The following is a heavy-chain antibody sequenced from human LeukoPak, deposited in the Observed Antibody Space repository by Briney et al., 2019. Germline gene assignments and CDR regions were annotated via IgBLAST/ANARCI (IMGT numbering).Heavy chain of an antibody. CDR2: ISSGGTTL. V-gene: IGHV3-48*03. D-gene: IGHD6-19*01. CDR1: GFSFSSYE. Sequence: PGGSLRLSCAASGFSFSSYEMNWVRQAPGKGLEWVSYISSGGTTLYYADSVKGRFTISRDNVKNSLYLQMNSLSAEDTGVYYCARVKGSGWYEVDYWGQGTLATVSS. CDR3: ARVKGSGWYEVDY. J-gene: IGHJ4*02.